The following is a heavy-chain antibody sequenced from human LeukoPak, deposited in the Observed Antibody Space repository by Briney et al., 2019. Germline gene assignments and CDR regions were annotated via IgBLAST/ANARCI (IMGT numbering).Heavy chain of an antibody. CDR3: ARDLWL. CDR1: GGSISSYY. J-gene: IGHJ2*01. D-gene: IGHD3-16*01. V-gene: IGHV4-59*01. CDR2: IYYNGTT. Sequence: SETLSLTCTVSGGSISSYYWSWIRQPPGKGLEWIGYIYYNGTTNYNPSLKSRVTISVDTSKDQLSLKLSSVTAADTAVYYCARDLWLWGRGTLVTVSS.